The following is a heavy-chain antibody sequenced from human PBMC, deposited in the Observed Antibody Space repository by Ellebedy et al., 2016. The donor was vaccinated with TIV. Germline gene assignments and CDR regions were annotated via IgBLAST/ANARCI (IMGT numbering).Heavy chain of an antibody. CDR2: ISDSGGNT. D-gene: IGHD6-13*01. Sequence: GGSLRLSXAASGFPFSRYALSWVRQPSGKGLEWVSSISDSGGNTYYADSVRGRFTFSRDNSKNTLYLQMNSLRAEDTAVYYCAKGWLGAGAGTDFDYWGRGTLVTVSS. CDR1: GFPFSRYA. J-gene: IGHJ4*02. V-gene: IGHV3-23*01. CDR3: AKGWLGAGAGTDFDY.